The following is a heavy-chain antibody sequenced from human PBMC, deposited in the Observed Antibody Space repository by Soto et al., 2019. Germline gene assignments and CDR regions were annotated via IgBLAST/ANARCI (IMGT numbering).Heavy chain of an antibody. CDR2: FSGSGGNI. CDR1: GFTFSTHA. D-gene: IGHD2-2*01. Sequence: EVQLLESGGGLVQPGGSLRLSCVASGFTFSTHAMSWVRQAPGKGLEWVSTFSGSGGNIYYAESVKGRLAISRDDSKNTLYLQMNSLRVEDTAVYYCAKDPPWTVGPLAMDVWGQGTTVTVSS. V-gene: IGHV3-23*01. CDR3: AKDPPWTVGPLAMDV. J-gene: IGHJ6*02.